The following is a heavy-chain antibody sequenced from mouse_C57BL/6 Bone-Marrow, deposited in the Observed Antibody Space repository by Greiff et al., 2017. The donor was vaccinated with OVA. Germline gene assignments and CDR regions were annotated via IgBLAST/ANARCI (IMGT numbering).Heavy chain of an antibody. V-gene: IGHV1-72*01. J-gene: IGHJ3*01. CDR2: IDPNSGGT. Sequence: QVQLQQPGAELVKPGASVKLSFKASGYTFTSYWMHWVKQRPGRGLEWIGRIDPNSGGTKYTEKFKSKATLTVDKHSSTAYMQLSSLTSEDAAVDYCARTNWDVGFADWGQGTLVTVSA. D-gene: IGHD4-1*01. CDR3: ARTNWDVGFAD. CDR1: GYTFTSYW.